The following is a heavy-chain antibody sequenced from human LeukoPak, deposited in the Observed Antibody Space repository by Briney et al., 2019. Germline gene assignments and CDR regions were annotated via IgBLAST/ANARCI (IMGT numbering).Heavy chain of an antibody. V-gene: IGHV4-61*05. D-gene: IGHD6-19*01. Sequence: SETLSLTCTVSGGSISSSSYYWGWVRQSPGKGLEWIGRIHTSGSTNYNPSLKSRVTMSVDTSRNQFSLELSSVTAADTAVYYCARGKVVAGTPGQNSWDYWGQGTLVTVSS. CDR1: GGSISSSSYY. CDR2: IHTSGST. CDR3: ARGKVVAGTPGQNSWDY. J-gene: IGHJ4*02.